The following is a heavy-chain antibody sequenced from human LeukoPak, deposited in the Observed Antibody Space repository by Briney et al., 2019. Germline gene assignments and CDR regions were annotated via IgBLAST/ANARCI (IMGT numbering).Heavy chain of an antibody. CDR2: INHSGST. D-gene: IGHD3-22*01. CDR3: ARLAGFTMIVRP. Sequence: PSETLSLTCAVYGGSFSGYYWSWIRQPPGKGLEWIGEINHSGSTNYNPSLKSRVTISVDTSKNQFSLKLSSVTAADTAVYYCARLAGFTMIVRPWGQGTMVTVSS. V-gene: IGHV4-34*01. J-gene: IGHJ3*01. CDR1: GGSFSGYY.